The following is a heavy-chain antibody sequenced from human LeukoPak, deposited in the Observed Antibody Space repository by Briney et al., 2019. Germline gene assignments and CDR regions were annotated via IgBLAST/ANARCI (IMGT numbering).Heavy chain of an antibody. Sequence: GASVKVSCKASGYTFTSCYVHWVRQAPGQGLEWMGTINPSGGSTSYAQKFQGRVTMTRDTSTSTVSMELSSLRSEDTAVYYCARGDLTGPYYFDYWGQGTLVTVSS. J-gene: IGHJ4*02. D-gene: IGHD7-27*01. CDR2: INPSGGST. CDR3: ARGDLTGPYYFDY. V-gene: IGHV1-46*03. CDR1: GYTFTSCY.